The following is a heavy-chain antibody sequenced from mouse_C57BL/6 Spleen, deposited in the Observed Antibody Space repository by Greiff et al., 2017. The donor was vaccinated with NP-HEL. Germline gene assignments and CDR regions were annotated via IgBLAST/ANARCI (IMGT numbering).Heavy chain of an antibody. V-gene: IGHV5-17*01. CDR2: ISSGSSTI. Sequence: EVQLVESGGGLVKPGGSLKLSCAASGFTFSDYGMHWVRQAPEKGLEWVAYISSGSSTIYYADTVKGRFTISRDNAKNTLFLQMTSLRSEDTAMYYCARSGDYGSRGYFDYWGQGTTLTVTS. CDR3: ARSGDYGSRGYFDY. CDR1: GFTFSDYG. J-gene: IGHJ2*01. D-gene: IGHD1-1*01.